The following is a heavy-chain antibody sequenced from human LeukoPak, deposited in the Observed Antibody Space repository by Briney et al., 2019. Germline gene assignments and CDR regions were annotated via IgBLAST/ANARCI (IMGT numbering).Heavy chain of an antibody. V-gene: IGHV4-59*08. Sequence: SETLSLTCTVSGGSISSYYWSWIRQPPGKGLEWIGYIYYSGSTNYNPSLKSRVTISVDTSKNQFSLKLSSVTAADTAVYYCARRADYYDSSGYLDYWGQGTLVTVSS. J-gene: IGHJ4*02. D-gene: IGHD3-22*01. CDR1: GGSISSYY. CDR2: IYYSGST. CDR3: ARRADYYDSSGYLDY.